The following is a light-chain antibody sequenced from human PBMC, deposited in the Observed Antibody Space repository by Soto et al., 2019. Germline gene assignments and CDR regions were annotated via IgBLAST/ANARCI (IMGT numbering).Light chain of an antibody. J-gene: IGKJ4*01. V-gene: IGKV3-15*01. CDR1: QSVSSN. CDR2: GAS. CDR3: QQYNNWPPPLT. Sequence: EIVMTQSPATLSVSPGERATLSCRASQSVSSNLAWYQQKPGQAPRLLIYGASTWATGIPPRFSGSGSGTAFTLTISSLQSEDFAVYYCQQYNNWPPPLTFGGGTKVEIK.